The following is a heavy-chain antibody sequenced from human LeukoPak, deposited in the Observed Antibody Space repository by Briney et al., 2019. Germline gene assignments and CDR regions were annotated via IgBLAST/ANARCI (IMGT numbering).Heavy chain of an antibody. CDR2: INPSGGST. V-gene: IGHV1-46*01. Sequence: ASVKVSCKASGYIFTSYYMHWVRQAPGQGLEWMGIINPSGGSTNYARKFQGRVTMTRDTSTSTVYMELSSLRSEDTAVYYCARDPAHANSGSLDYWGQGTLVTVSS. D-gene: IGHD1-26*01. CDR3: ARDPAHANSGSLDY. CDR1: GYIFTSYY. J-gene: IGHJ4*02.